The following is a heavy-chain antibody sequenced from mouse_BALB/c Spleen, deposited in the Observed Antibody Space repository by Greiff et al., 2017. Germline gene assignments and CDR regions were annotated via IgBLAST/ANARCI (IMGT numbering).Heavy chain of an antibody. Sequence: EVMLVESGGGLVQPKGSLKLSCAASGFTFNTYAMNWVRQAPGKGLEWVARIRSKSNNYATYYADSVKDRFTISRDDSQSMLYLQMNNLKTEDTAMYYCVRQLRYFDYWGQGTTLTVSS. J-gene: IGHJ2*01. CDR1: GFTFNTYA. D-gene: IGHD1-1*01. CDR2: IRSKSNNYAT. V-gene: IGHV10-1*02. CDR3: VRQLRYFDY.